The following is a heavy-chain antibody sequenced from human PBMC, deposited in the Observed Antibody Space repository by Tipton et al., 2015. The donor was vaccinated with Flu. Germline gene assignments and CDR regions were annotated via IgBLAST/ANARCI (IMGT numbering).Heavy chain of an antibody. J-gene: IGHJ6*02. D-gene: IGHD4-17*01. CDR1: GGSISSYY. V-gene: IGHV4-4*07. CDR3: ARSLGDDYGDWSGYYGMDV. Sequence: TLSLTCTVSGGSISSYYWIWIRQPAGKGLEWVGRIYTSGSTNYNPSLKSRVTMSVDTSKNQFSLKLSSVTAADTAVYYCARSLGDDYGDWSGYYGMDVWGQGTTVTVSS. CDR2: IYTSGST.